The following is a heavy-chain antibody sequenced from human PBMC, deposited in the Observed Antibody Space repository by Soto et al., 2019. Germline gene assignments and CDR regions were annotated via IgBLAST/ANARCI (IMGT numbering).Heavy chain of an antibody. CDR3: ARRYGASFDY. CDR1: GGSISSYY. CDR2: IYYSGST. Sequence: SETLSLTCTVSGGSISSYYWSWIRQPPGKGLEWIGYIYYSGSTNYNPSLKSRVTISVDTSKNQFSLKLSSVTAADTAVYYCARRYGASFDYWGQGTLVIGSS. J-gene: IGHJ4*02. D-gene: IGHD4-17*01. V-gene: IGHV4-59*01.